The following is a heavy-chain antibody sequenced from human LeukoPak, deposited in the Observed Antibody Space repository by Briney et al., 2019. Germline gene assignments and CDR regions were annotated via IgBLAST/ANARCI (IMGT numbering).Heavy chain of an antibody. Sequence: SETLSLTCTVSGDSISTTYWSWIRQSPGKGLEWIGYVSHTGSPDYSPSLKSRVTISADTSKNKIFLILASATAADTAVYYCARELRYDNSDSGAFWGQGTVVTVSS. CDR2: VSHTGSP. CDR1: GDSISTTY. V-gene: IGHV4-59*01. D-gene: IGHD3-22*01. J-gene: IGHJ3*01. CDR3: ARELRYDNSDSGAF.